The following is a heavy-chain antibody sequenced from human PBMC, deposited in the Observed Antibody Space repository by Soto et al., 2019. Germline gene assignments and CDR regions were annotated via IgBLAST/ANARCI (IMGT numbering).Heavy chain of an antibody. V-gene: IGHV1-69*13. D-gene: IGHD1-26*01. CDR3: ARGEWEPTRNVPKYNWFDP. J-gene: IGHJ5*02. CDR1: GGTFSSYA. CDR2: IIPIFGTA. Sequence: SVKVSCKASGGTFSSYAISWVRQAPGQGLEWMGGIIPIFGTANYAQKFQGRVTITADESTSTAYMELSSLRSEDTAVYYCARGEWEPTRNVPKYNWFDPWGQGTLVTVSS.